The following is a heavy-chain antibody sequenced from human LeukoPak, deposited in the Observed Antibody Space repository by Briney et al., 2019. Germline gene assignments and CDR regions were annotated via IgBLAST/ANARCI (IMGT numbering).Heavy chain of an antibody. CDR3: AKSVVIASTYFDL. D-gene: IGHD2-21*01. Sequence: PGGSLRLSCAASGFTFSNYAMSWVRQAPGKGLEWVSGIGGSGGSTASADSVKGRFTISRDNSKNTVYLQMNSLRGEDTAVYYCAKSVVIASTYFDLGGQGALVTVSS. V-gene: IGHV3-23*01. CDR2: IGGSGGST. CDR1: GFTFSNYA. J-gene: IGHJ4*02.